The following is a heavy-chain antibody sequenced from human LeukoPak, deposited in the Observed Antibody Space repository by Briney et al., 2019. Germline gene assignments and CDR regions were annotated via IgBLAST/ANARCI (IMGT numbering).Heavy chain of an antibody. CDR3: AKEEAYYDSSGYYPFDY. V-gene: IGHV3-30*04. J-gene: IGHJ4*02. D-gene: IGHD3-22*01. CDR1: GFTFSNYT. Sequence: GGSLRLSCAASGFTFSNYTMHWVRQAPGKGLEWVAVISYDGSDRYYADSVKGRFTISRDNSKNTLYLQMNSLRAEDTAVYYCAKEEAYYDSSGYYPFDYWGQGTLVTVSS. CDR2: ISYDGSDR.